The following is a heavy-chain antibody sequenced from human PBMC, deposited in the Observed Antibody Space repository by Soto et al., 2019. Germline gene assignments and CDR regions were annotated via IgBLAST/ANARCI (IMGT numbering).Heavy chain of an antibody. CDR1: GGSIRDDTYY. D-gene: IGHD1-1*01. CDR3: ARLHGHSPNCVPLDP. V-gene: IGHV4-39*01. J-gene: IGHJ5*02. CDR2: IYYSGTS. Sequence: QLQLQESGPGLVKPSETLSLTCTVSGGSIRDDTYYWGWIRQPPGKGLEWIGSIYYSGTSSYNPSLKSRVTMSVDTSKKQLSLRLSSVTAADTAVYYCARLHGHSPNCVPLDPWGQGTLVIVSS.